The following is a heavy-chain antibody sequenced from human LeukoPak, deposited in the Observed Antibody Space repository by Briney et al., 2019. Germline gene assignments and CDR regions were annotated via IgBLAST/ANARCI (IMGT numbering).Heavy chain of an antibody. CDR1: GYTFTSYD. D-gene: IGHD6-19*01. Sequence: ASVKVSCKASGYTFTSYDINWVRQATGQGLEWMGWMNPNSGNTGYAHKFQGRVTMTRNTSISTAYMELSSLRSEDTAVYYCARGESSLIAVAAPPSDYWGQGTLVTVSS. CDR3: ARGESSLIAVAAPPSDY. J-gene: IGHJ4*02. CDR2: MNPNSGNT. V-gene: IGHV1-8*01.